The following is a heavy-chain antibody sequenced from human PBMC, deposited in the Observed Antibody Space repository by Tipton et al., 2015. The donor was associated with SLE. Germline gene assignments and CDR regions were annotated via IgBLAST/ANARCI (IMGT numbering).Heavy chain of an antibody. J-gene: IGHJ3*02. CDR3: ARGGGGAFDI. Sequence: GLVKPSETLSLTCTVSDGSISDSYWSWIRQPAGKGLEWFGYIHYSGSTNYNPSLKSRVIISVDTSKNQFSLKLTSVTAADTAMYYCARGGGGAFDIWGQGTMVTVSS. D-gene: IGHD2-15*01. V-gene: IGHV4-59*01. CDR1: DGSISDSY. CDR2: IHYSGST.